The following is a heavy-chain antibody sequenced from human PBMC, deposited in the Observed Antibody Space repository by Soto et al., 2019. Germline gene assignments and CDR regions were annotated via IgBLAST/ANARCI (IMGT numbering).Heavy chain of an antibody. J-gene: IGHJ6*03. V-gene: IGHV3-74*01. CDR2: INSDGSVS. CDR1: GFTFSNYW. D-gene: IGHD2-15*01. Sequence: EVQLVESGGGLVQPGGSLRLSCVASGFTFSNYWMYWVRQAPGEGLVWVSRINSDGSVSSYADSVKGRLTISRDNVKNTLYRQMDRLRAEDTAVYYCARGDCVGGTCYSLAGSFYYYMDVWGKGTTVTVFS. CDR3: ARGDCVGGTCYSLAGSFYYYMDV.